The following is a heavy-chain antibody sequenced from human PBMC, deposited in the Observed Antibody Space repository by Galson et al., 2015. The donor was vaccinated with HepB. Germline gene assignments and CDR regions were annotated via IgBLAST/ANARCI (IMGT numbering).Heavy chain of an antibody. CDR1: GYTFTGYY. CDR3: ARADTAMVTAQFDP. D-gene: IGHD5-18*01. Sequence: SVKVSCKASGYTFTGYYMHWVRQAPGQGLEWMGWINPNSGGTNYAQKFQGRVTMTRDTSISTAYMELSRLRSDDTAVYYCARADTAMVTAQFDPWGQGTLVTVSS. J-gene: IGHJ5*02. CDR2: INPNSGGT. V-gene: IGHV1-2*02.